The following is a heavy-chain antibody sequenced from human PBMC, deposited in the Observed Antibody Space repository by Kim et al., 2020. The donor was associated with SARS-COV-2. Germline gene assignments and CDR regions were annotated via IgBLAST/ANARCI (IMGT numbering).Heavy chain of an antibody. CDR1: GGTFSSYA. Sequence: SVKVSCKASGGTFSSYAISWVRQAPGQGLEWMGGIIPIFGTANYAQKFQGRVTITADESTSTAYMELSSLRSEDTAVYYCAISLRTIEMATIGYYFDYWGQGTLVTVSS. J-gene: IGHJ4*02. D-gene: IGHD5-12*01. CDR3: AISLRTIEMATIGYYFDY. V-gene: IGHV1-69*13. CDR2: IIPIFGTA.